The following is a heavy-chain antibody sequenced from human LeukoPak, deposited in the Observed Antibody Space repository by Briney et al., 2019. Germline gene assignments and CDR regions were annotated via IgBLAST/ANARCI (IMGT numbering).Heavy chain of an antibody. CDR1: GGSISSSSYY. J-gene: IGHJ4*02. V-gene: IGHV4-39*01. CDR3: ARRAAAAGSPFDY. CDR2: IYYSGST. D-gene: IGHD6-13*01. Sequence: SETLSLTCTVSGGSISSSSYYWGWIRQPPGKGLEWIGSIYYSGSTYYNPSLKSRVTISVDTSKNQFSLKLSSVTAADTAVYYCARRAAAAGSPFDYWGQGTLVTVSS.